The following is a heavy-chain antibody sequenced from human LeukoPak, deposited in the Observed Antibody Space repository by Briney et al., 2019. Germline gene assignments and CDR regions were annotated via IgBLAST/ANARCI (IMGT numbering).Heavy chain of an antibody. CDR1: GGSISSYY. D-gene: IGHD4-11*01. CDR3: ARGPPATVTRPNRGYNWFDP. V-gene: IGHV4-4*07. CDR2: IYTSGST. Sequence: SETLSLTCTVSGGSISSYYWSWIRQPAGKGLEWIGRIYTSGSTYYNPSLKSRVTISVDTSKNQFSLKLSSVTAADTAVYYCARGPPATVTRPNRGYNWFDPWGQGTLVTVSS. J-gene: IGHJ5*02.